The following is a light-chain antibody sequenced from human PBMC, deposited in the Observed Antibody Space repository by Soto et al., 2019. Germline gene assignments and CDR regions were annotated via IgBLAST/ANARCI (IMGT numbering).Light chain of an antibody. CDR2: GNN. CDR1: SSNIGAGYD. V-gene: IGLV1-40*01. Sequence: QSVLTQPPPVSGAPGQRVTISCTGSSSNIGAGYDVHWYQQLPGTAPKLLIYGNNNRPSGVPDRFSGSKSGTSASLAVTGLQAEDEADYYCQSYATGLSVLYVFGTGTKVTVL. J-gene: IGLJ1*01. CDR3: QSYATGLSVLYV.